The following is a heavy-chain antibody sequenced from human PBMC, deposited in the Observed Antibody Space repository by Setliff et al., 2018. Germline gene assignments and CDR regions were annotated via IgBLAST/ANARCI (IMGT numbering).Heavy chain of an antibody. CDR3: ARVRLGLPMVDY. CDR1: GYTFTSYD. CDR2: MNPNSGNT. Sequence: ASVKVSCKASGYTFTSYDINWVRQATGQGLEWMGWMNPNSGNTDYAQKFQGRVTMTRNTSISTAYMDLSSLRSDDTAVYYCARVRLGLPMVDYWGQGTLVTVSS. D-gene: IGHD5-18*01. J-gene: IGHJ4*02. V-gene: IGHV1-8*02.